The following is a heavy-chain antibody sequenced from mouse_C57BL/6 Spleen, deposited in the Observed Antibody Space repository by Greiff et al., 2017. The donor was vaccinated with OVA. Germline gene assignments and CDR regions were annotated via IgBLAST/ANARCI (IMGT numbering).Heavy chain of an antibody. CDR3: ARDYYGSFDY. CDR1: GFTFSSYT. Sequence: EVQGVESGGGLVKPGGSLKLSCAASGFTFSSYTMSWVRQTPEKRLEWVATISGGGGNTYYPDSVKGRFTISRDNAKNTLYLQMSSLRSEDTALYYCARDYYGSFDYWGQGTTLTVSS. D-gene: IGHD1-1*01. V-gene: IGHV5-9*01. J-gene: IGHJ2*01. CDR2: ISGGGGNT.